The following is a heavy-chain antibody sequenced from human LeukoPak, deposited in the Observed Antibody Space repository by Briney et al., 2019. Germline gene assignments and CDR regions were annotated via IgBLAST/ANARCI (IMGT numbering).Heavy chain of an antibody. D-gene: IGHD6-19*01. CDR3: ARDPSNSSGRNQYFDL. Sequence: GASVKVSCKASGYTFTHHGITWVRQAPGQGLEWMGWISAYNGDTKYAQKVQGRVTLTTDTSTNTAYMEMRSLTYDDTAVYYCARDPSNSSGRNQYFDLWGRGTLVTVSS. J-gene: IGHJ2*01. V-gene: IGHV1-18*01. CDR1: GYTFTHHG. CDR2: ISAYNGDT.